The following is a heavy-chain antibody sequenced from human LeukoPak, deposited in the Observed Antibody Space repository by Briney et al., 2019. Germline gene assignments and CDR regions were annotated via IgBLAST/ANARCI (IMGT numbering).Heavy chain of an antibody. D-gene: IGHD3-10*01. V-gene: IGHV3-23*01. CDR2: ISGSGGST. CDR1: GFTFSTYA. Sequence: GGSLRLSCAASGFTFSTYAMSWVRQAPGKGLEWVSGISGSGGSTYYADSVKGRFTISRDNSKNTLYLQMNSLRAEDTAAYYCAKEGDYGSPPYYFDYWGQGTLVTVSS. CDR3: AKEGDYGSPPYYFDY. J-gene: IGHJ4*02.